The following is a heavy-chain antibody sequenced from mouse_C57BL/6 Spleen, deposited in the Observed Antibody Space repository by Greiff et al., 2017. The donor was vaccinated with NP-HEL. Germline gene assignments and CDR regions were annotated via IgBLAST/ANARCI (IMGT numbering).Heavy chain of an antibody. V-gene: IGHV5-9-1*02. CDR3: TRDGNYGSSP. CDR1: GFTFSSYA. Sequence: EVQGVESGEGLVKPGGSLKLSCAASGFTFSSYAMSWVRQTPEKRLEWVAYISSGGDYIYYADTVKGRFTISRDNARNTLYLQMSSLKSEDTAMYYCTRDGNYGSSPWGQGTLVTVSA. D-gene: IGHD1-1*01. J-gene: IGHJ3*01. CDR2: ISSGGDYI.